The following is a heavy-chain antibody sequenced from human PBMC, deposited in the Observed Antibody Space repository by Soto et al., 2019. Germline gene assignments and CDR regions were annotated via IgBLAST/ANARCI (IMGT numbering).Heavy chain of an antibody. CDR1: GGTFSSYT. Sequence: QVQLVQSGAEVKKPGSSVKVSCKASGGTFSSYTISWVRQAPGQGLEWMGRIILILGIANYAQKFQGRVTITAAKSTGTAYRGLGSLRSEETAVYSWGGGGAVTTGDYWGQGTLVTVSS. CDR3: GGGGAVTTGDY. V-gene: IGHV1-69*02. D-gene: IGHD4-17*01. CDR2: IILILGIA. J-gene: IGHJ4*02.